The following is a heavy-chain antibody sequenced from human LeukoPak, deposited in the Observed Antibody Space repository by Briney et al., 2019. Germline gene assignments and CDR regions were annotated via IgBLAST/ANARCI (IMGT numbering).Heavy chain of an antibody. Sequence: GGSLRLSCAASGFTFSSYWMSWVRQAPGKGLEWVANIKQDGSEKYYVDSVKGRFTISRDNAKNSLYLQMNSLRAEDTAVYYCARDHSSGFYYYYGMDVWGQGTTVTVSS. V-gene: IGHV3-7*01. CDR3: ARDHSSGFYYYYGMDV. D-gene: IGHD6-19*01. CDR1: GFTFSSYW. CDR2: IKQDGSEK. J-gene: IGHJ6*02.